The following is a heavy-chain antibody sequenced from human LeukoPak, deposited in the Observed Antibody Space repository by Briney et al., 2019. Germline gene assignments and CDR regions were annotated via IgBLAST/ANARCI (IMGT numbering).Heavy chain of an antibody. CDR1: GFTFTSYG. J-gene: IGHJ3*02. CDR3: RRGWELLHEGGAFDI. Sequence: PGGSLRLSCAASGFTFTSYGMHWVRQAPGKGLEWVAFIRYDGSNKYYADSMKGRFTISRDNSKNTLYMQMNSLRAEDTGVYYCRRGWELLHEGGAFDIWGQGTMVTVSS. CDR2: IRYDGSNK. D-gene: IGHD1-26*01. V-gene: IGHV3-30*02.